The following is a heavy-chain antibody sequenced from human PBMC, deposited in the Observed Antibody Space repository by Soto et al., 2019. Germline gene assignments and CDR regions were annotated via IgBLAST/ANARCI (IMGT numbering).Heavy chain of an antibody. Sequence: EVQLVESGGGLVQPGRSLRLSCAASGFTFDDYAMHWVRQAPGKGLEWVSGISWYSGSIGYADSVKGRFTISRDNAKNSLYLQMNSLRAEDTALYYCAAFGYSYGYYYYYGMDVWGQGTTVTVSS. V-gene: IGHV3-9*01. CDR1: GFTFDDYA. CDR2: ISWYSGSI. J-gene: IGHJ6*02. CDR3: AAFGYSYGYYYYYGMDV. D-gene: IGHD5-18*01.